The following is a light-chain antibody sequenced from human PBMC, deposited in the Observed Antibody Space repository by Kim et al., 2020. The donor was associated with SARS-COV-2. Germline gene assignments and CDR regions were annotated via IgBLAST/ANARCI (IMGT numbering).Light chain of an antibody. CDR2: QDN. Sequence: SVSPGETATISCTGDNWQFKYVCWYQRTAGHSPVLVLYQDNKRPSGIPERFSGSNSGNTATLTISGTQAVDEADYYCQVWDNSLGVFGAGTQLTVL. CDR1: NWQFKY. CDR3: QVWDNSLGV. V-gene: IGLV3-1*01. J-gene: IGLJ2*01.